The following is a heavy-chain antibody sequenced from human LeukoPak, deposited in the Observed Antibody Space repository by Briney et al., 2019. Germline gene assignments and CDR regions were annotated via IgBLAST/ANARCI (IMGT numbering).Heavy chain of an antibody. CDR1: GFTFNSYG. CDR2: ISPSGPDT. J-gene: IGHJ4*02. CDR3: AKRGGYETMAAFDY. D-gene: IGHD3-10*01. Sequence: GGSLRLSCAASGFTFNSYGMSWVRQAPGKGLEWVSAISPSGPDTYYADSVKGRFTISRDNSKNTLYLQMSSLRAEDSAVYYCAKRGGYETMAAFDYWGQGTLVTVSS. V-gene: IGHV3-23*01.